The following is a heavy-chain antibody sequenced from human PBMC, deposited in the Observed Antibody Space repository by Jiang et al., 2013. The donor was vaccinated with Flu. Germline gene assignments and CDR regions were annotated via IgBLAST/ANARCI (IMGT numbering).Heavy chain of an antibody. CDR1: GYIFINYW. D-gene: IGHD1-14*01. CDR2: IDPSDSQT. V-gene: IGHV5-10-1*01. Sequence: SLRISCQGSGYIFINYWISWVRQMPGKGLEWMGMIDPSDSQTKYSPSFQGHVTISLDSSISTAYLQWSSLKASDTAMYYCARHYRAVTEFDYWGQGTLVTVSS. CDR3: ARHYRAVTEFDY. J-gene: IGHJ4*02.